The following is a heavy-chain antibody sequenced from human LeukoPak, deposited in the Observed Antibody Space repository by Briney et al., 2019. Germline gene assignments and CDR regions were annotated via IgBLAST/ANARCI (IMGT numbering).Heavy chain of an antibody. D-gene: IGHD2-2*01. Sequence: GASVKASCKASGYTFTSYYMHWVRQAPGQGLEWMGIINPSGGSTSYAQKFQGRVTMTRDTSTSTVYMELSSLRSEDTAVYYCARPSERYCSSTSCSDDAFDIWGQGTMVTVSS. CDR1: GYTFTSYY. J-gene: IGHJ3*02. V-gene: IGHV1-46*01. CDR2: INPSGGST. CDR3: ARPSERYCSSTSCSDDAFDI.